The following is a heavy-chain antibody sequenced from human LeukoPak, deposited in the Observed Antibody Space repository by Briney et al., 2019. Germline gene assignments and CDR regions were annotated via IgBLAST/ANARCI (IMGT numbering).Heavy chain of an antibody. Sequence: ASVKVSCKASGYTFISYGISWVRQAPGQGLEWMGWISAYKGNTNYAQKLQGRVTMTTDTSTSTAYMELRSLRSDDTAVYYCAREDGYCSSITCRNWFDPWGQGTLVTVSS. J-gene: IGHJ5*02. CDR1: GYTFISYG. V-gene: IGHV1-18*01. CDR3: AREDGYCSSITCRNWFDP. CDR2: ISAYKGNT. D-gene: IGHD2-2*03.